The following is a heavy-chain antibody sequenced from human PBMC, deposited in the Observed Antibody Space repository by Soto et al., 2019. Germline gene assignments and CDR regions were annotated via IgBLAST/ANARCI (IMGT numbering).Heavy chain of an antibody. D-gene: IGHD2-2*01. CDR3: GKIGEIYCSSTSCYPFDY. V-gene: IGHV3-23*01. J-gene: IGHJ4*02. Sequence: GGSLRLSCAASGFTFSSYAMSWVRQAPGKGLEWVSAISGSGGSTYYADSVKGRFTISRDNSKNTLYLQMNSLRAEDTAVYYCGKIGEIYCSSTSCYPFDYWGRGTLVTVSS. CDR1: GFTFSSYA. CDR2: ISGSGGST.